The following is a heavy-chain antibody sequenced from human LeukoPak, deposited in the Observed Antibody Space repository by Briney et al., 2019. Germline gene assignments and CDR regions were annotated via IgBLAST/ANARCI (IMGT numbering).Heavy chain of an antibody. J-gene: IGHJ3*02. CDR1: GFTFSNFW. CDR3: AREYSSSWIDAFDI. D-gene: IGHD6-13*01. V-gene: IGHV3-30-3*01. CDR2: ISYDGSNK. Sequence: GGSLRLSCEASGFTFSNFWMSWVRQAPGKGLEWVAVISYDGSNKYYADSVKGRFTISRDNSKNTLYLQMNSLRAEDTAVYYCAREYSSSWIDAFDIWGQGTMVTASS.